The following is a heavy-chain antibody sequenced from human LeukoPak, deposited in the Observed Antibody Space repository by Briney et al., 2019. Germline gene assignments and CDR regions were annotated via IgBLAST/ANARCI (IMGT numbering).Heavy chain of an antibody. V-gene: IGHV3-23*01. CDR1: GFTFSSYA. CDR3: AKSPTVVVAAIFDY. D-gene: IGHD2-15*01. CDR2: ISGSGGST. J-gene: IGHJ4*02. Sequence: PGGSLRLSCAASGFTFSSYAMSWVRQAPGKGPEWVSAISGSGGSTYYADSVKGRFTISRDNSKNTLYLQMNSLRAEDTAVYYCAKSPTVVVAAIFDYWGQGTLVTVSS.